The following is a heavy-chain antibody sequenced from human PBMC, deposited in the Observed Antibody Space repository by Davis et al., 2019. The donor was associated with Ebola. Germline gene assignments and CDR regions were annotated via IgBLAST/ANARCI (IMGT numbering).Heavy chain of an antibody. D-gene: IGHD2-21*01. Sequence: PGGSLRLSCAASGFTFSSYAMNWVRQAPGKGLEWVSSISGGGGTTYYTDSVKGRFTISRDNSKNTLYLQMNSLRAEDTAVYYCAKDRAYCGGDCPLGWFDPWGQGTLVTVSS. V-gene: IGHV3-23*01. J-gene: IGHJ5*02. CDR1: GFTFSSYA. CDR2: ISGGGGTT. CDR3: AKDRAYCGGDCPLGWFDP.